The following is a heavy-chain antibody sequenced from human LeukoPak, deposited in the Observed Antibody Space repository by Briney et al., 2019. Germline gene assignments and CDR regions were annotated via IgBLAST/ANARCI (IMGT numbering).Heavy chain of an antibody. CDR1: GYTFTSYY. CDR3: ARTYHYYCSGSYKRTTYGMDV. D-gene: IGHD3-10*01. J-gene: IGHJ6*02. CDR2: INPSGGST. V-gene: IGHV1-46*01. Sequence: ASAKVSCMASGYTFTSYYMHWVRQAPGQGLEWMGIINPSGGSTSYAQKFQGRVTMTRDTSTSTVYMELSSLRSEDTAVYYCARTYHYYCSGSYKRTTYGMDVWGQGTTVTVSS.